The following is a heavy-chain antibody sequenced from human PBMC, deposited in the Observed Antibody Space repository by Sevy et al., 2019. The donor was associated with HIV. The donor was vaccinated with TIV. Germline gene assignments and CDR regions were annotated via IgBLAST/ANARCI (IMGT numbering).Heavy chain of an antibody. Sequence: GGSLRLSCAASGFTFSNYGIHWVRQAPGKGLEWLAFISFDGSDKYYADSVKGRFTISREDSKNTLYLHLNSLRVEDTAVYYCAKTRYHYHISGFFGGTFVPDYWDHGTLVTVSS. CDR2: ISFDGSDK. J-gene: IGHJ4*01. V-gene: IGHV3-30*18. CDR1: GFTFSNYG. D-gene: IGHD3-22*01. CDR3: AKTRYHYHISGFFGGTFVPDY.